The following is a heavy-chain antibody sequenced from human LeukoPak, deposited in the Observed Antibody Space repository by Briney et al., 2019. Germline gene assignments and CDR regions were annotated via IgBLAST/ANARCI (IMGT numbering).Heavy chain of an antibody. D-gene: IGHD6-19*01. CDR3: ARELQQWLDGYYYFVY. Sequence: SQTLSFTSSVYRFTVYNISAAWHWIRQSPSRGLEWLGRTYYRSKWYNDYAVSVKSRITINPDTSKNQFSLQLNSVTPEDTAVYYCARELQQWLDGYYYFVYWLQGTLVTVSS. J-gene: IGHJ4*02. CDR1: RFTVYNISAA. CDR2: TYYRSKWYN. V-gene: IGHV6-1*01.